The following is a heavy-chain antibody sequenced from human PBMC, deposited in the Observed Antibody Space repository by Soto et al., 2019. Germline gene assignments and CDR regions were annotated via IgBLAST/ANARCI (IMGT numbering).Heavy chain of an antibody. J-gene: IGHJ4*02. CDR2: VYYRGNP. CDR3: AISPQLERRGPFAS. V-gene: IGHV4-39*07. Sequence: SETLSLTCTVSGGSIRSGPSYWGWIRQPPGQGLELVVGVYYRGNPNYNSSLESRVVISVDKSKNQFSLRLRSVTAADTAVYYCAISPQLERRGPFASWGQGTQVTVSS. D-gene: IGHD1-1*01. CDR1: GGSIRSGPSY.